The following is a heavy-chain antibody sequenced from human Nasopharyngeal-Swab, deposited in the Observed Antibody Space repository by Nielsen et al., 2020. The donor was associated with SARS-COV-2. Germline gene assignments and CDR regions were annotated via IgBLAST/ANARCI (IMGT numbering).Heavy chain of an antibody. D-gene: IGHD3-16*01. CDR1: GFTFSSYW. CDR3: ARGRYYDYVWGSYGLDY. Sequence: GGSLRLSYAASGFTFSSYWMHWVRQAPGKGLVWVSRINSDGSSTSYADSVKGRFTISRDNAKNTLYLQMNSLRAEDTAVYYCARGRYYDYVWGSYGLDYWGQGTLVTVSS. V-gene: IGHV3-74*01. J-gene: IGHJ4*02. CDR2: INSDGSST.